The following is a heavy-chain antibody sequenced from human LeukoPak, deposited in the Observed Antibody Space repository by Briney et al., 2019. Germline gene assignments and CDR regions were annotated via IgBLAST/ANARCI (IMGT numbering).Heavy chain of an antibody. V-gene: IGHV4-59*01. CDR3: ASFSSVGWFDP. Sequence: SETLSLTCTVAGGSISSYYWSWIRQPPGKGLEWIGYIYYSGSTNYNPSLKSRVTISVDTSKNQFSLKLSSVTAADTAVYYCASFSSVGWFDPWGQGTLVTVSS. CDR2: IYYSGST. CDR1: GGSISSYY. J-gene: IGHJ5*02. D-gene: IGHD6-6*01.